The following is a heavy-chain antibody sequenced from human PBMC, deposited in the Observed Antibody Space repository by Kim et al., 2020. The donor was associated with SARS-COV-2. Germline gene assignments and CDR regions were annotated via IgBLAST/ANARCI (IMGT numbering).Heavy chain of an antibody. D-gene: IGHD3-10*01. V-gene: IGHV4-39*01. CDR3: GSQAGDYCDS. CDR1: GGSITNTNYY. J-gene: IGHJ4*02. CDR2: TSYSGTV. Sequence: SETLSLTCTVSGGSITNTNYYWVWLRQPPGKGLEWIATTSYSGTVSYNPSLKSRITISIDTSKNQLSLTWNSVTAADTAVYYCGSQAGDYCDSWGQGTLVTVSS.